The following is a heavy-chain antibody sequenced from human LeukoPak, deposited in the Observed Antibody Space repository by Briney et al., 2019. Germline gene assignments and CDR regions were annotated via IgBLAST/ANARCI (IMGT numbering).Heavy chain of an antibody. Sequence: PAGGSLRLSCAASEITFSSCSMNWVRQAPGKGLEWLSYINIDSGGIKYADSVKGRFIISRDNGKNSLYLQMSSLRDEDTAVYYCARGGGSGKGDYFDFWGQGTLVTVSS. CDR3: ARGGGSGKGDYFDF. J-gene: IGHJ4*02. D-gene: IGHD3-10*01. CDR2: INIDSGGI. V-gene: IGHV3-48*02. CDR1: EITFSSCS.